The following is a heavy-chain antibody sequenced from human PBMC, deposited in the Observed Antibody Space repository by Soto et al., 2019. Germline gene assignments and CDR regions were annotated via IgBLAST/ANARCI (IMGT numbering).Heavy chain of an antibody. Sequence: QILLVQSGAEVKKPGASVKVSCKTSGYMFSNYDITWVRQAPGQGLEWMGWFSVHNGNTNYAQKFQGRVTMTTDTSTSTAYMELRSLRSDDTAVYYCARVPLDITWRYSGYGLDYWGQGTLVIVSS. J-gene: IGHJ4*02. CDR2: FSVHNGNT. CDR3: ARVPLDITWRYSGYGLDY. D-gene: IGHD5-12*01. V-gene: IGHV1-18*01. CDR1: GYMFSNYD.